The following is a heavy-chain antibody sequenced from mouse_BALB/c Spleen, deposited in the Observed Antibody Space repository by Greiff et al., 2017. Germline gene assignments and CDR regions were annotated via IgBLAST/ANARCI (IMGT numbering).Heavy chain of an antibody. CDR2: INSNGGST. D-gene: IGHD2-4*01. V-gene: IGHV5-6-3*01. J-gene: IGHJ3*01. CDR3: ARDGTITTPLAY. Sequence: DVMLVESGGGLVQPGGSLKLSCAASGFTFSSYGMSWVRQTPDKRLELVATINSNGGSTYYPDSVKGRFTISRDNAKNTLYLQMSSLKSEDTAMYYCARDGTITTPLAYWGQGTLVTVSA. CDR1: GFTFSSYG.